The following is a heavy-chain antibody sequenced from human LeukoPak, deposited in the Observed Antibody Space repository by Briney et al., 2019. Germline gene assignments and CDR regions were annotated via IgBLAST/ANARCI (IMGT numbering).Heavy chain of an antibody. CDR2: INHSGST. J-gene: IGHJ4*02. V-gene: IGHV4-34*01. CDR1: GGSFSGYY. Sequence: SETLSLTCAVYGGSFSGYYWSWIRQPPGKGLEWIGEINHSGSTNYNPSLKSRVTISVDTSKNQFSLKLSSVTAADTAVYYCARGRQRITVFGVVIKTSGFDYWGQGTLVTVSS. CDR3: ARGRQRITVFGVVIKTSGFDY. D-gene: IGHD3-3*01.